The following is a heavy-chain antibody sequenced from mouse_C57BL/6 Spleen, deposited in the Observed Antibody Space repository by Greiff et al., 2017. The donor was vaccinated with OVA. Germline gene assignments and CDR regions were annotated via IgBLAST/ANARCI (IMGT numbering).Heavy chain of an antibody. CDR2: IYPRSGNT. D-gene: IGHD1-1*01. J-gene: IGHJ4*01. V-gene: IGHV1-81*01. CDR3: ARSGRPAMDY. Sequence: VHLVESGAELARPGASVKLSCKASGYTFTSYGISWVKQRTGQGLEWIGEIYPRSGNTYYNEKFKGKATLTADKSSSTAYMELRSLTSEDSAVYFCARSGRPAMDYWGQGTSVTVSS. CDR1: GYTFTSYG.